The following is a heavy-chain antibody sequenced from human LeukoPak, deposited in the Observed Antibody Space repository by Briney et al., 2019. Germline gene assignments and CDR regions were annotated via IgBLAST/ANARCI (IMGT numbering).Heavy chain of an antibody. V-gene: IGHV3-30*18. J-gene: IGHJ6*02. D-gene: IGHD3-3*01. CDR2: ISYDGSNK. Sequence: PGGSLRLSCAASGFTFSSYGMHWVRQAPGKGLEWVAVISYDGSNKYYAGSVKGRFTISRDNSKNTLYLQMNSLRAEDTAVYYCAKEDDFWSGYLKIRAYGMDVWGQGTTVTVSS. CDR1: GFTFSSYG. CDR3: AKEDDFWSGYLKIRAYGMDV.